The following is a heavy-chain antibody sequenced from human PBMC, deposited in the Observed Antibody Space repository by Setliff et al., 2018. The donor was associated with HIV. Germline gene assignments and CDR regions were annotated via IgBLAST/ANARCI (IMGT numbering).Heavy chain of an antibody. V-gene: IGHV4-39*07. J-gene: IGHJ5*02. Sequence: SETLSLTCTVSGGSIRTGAYYWGWIRQPPGKGLEWIGSIYYDGRTFYKPSLKSRLTISVDTSKNQFSLNLNSVTAADTAIYYCARGVARQVVIDRWFDPWGQGTPVTVSS. D-gene: IGHD2-21*01. CDR2: IYYDGRT. CDR1: GGSIRTGAYY. CDR3: ARGVARQVVIDRWFDP.